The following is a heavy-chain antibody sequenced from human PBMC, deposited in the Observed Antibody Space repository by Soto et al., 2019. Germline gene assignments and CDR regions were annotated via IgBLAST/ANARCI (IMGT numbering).Heavy chain of an antibody. V-gene: IGHV3-7*01. CDR3: TRYLDF. CDR2: INQDGSEK. J-gene: IGHJ4*02. CDR1: VFTFSTSW. Sequence: GALRVYCAASVFTFSTSWMDWVRQTPGKGLEWVANINQDGSEKNYVDSVKGRFTISRDNAKNSLFLQMSSLTAEDSGLYYCTRYLDFWGQGTLVTVSS.